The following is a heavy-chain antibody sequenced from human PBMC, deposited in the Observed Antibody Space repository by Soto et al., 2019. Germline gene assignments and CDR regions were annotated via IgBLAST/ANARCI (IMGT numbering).Heavy chain of an antibody. Sequence: ASVKVSCKASGYTFTGYYMHWVRQAPGQGLEWMGWINPNSGGTNYAQKFQGRVTMIRDTSISTAYMELSRLRSDDTAVYYCASMAERGIAVAGPPVDYWGQGTLVTVPS. V-gene: IGHV1-2*02. CDR1: GYTFTGYY. D-gene: IGHD6-19*01. CDR3: ASMAERGIAVAGPPVDY. CDR2: INPNSGGT. J-gene: IGHJ4*02.